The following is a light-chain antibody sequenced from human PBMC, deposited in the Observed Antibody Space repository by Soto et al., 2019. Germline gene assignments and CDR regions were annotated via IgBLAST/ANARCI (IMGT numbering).Light chain of an antibody. CDR3: SSYTSSSTLNYV. J-gene: IGLJ1*01. CDR2: DVS. V-gene: IGLV2-14*01. CDR1: SSDVGGSNY. Sequence: QSALTQPASVSGSPGQSITISCTGTSSDVGGSNYVSWYQQHPGKAPKLIIYDVSNRPSGVSNRFSGSKSGNTASLTISGLQAEDEADYYCSSYTSSSTLNYVFGTGTKLTVL.